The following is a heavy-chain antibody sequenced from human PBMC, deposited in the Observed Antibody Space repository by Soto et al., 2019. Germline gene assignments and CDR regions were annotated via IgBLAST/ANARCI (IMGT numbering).Heavy chain of an antibody. CDR1: GFTFSSYA. CDR2: ISGSGGSK. D-gene: IGHD2-2*01. Sequence: GGSLRLSCAASGFTFSSYAMSWVRQAPGKGLEWVAAISGSGGSKYYADSVKGRFTISRDNSKNTLYLQMNSLRAEDTAVYYCARDHTAMYVPYYGMDVWGQGTTVTVSS. V-gene: IGHV3-23*01. J-gene: IGHJ6*02. CDR3: ARDHTAMYVPYYGMDV.